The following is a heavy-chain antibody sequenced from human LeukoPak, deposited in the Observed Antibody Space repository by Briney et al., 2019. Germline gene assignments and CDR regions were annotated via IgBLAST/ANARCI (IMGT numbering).Heavy chain of an antibody. CDR3: AKGPGYSSSWYLAEEEDFDY. Sequence: GGSLRLSCAASGFTFSSYGMHWVRQAPGKGLEWVAFIRYDGSNKYYADSVKGRFTISRDNSKNTLYLQMNSLRAEDTAVHYCAKGPGYSSSWYLAEEEDFDYWGQGTLVTVSS. CDR1: GFTFSSYG. V-gene: IGHV3-30*02. D-gene: IGHD6-13*01. CDR2: IRYDGSNK. J-gene: IGHJ4*02.